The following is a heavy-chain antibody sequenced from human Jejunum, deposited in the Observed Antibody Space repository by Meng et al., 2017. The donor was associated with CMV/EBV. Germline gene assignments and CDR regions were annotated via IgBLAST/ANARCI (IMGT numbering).Heavy chain of an antibody. D-gene: IGHD1-26*01. CDR2: ISISGSNT. CDR1: FTFSSYA. J-gene: IGHJ4*02. Sequence: FTFSSYAMSWVRWVTGRGLKWVSAISISGSNTYYTESMEGRFTISRDNSRNKLYLEMSALRAEDTGEYYCAKKRVVPKATPHFDFWGQGTLVTVSS. CDR3: AKKRVVPKATPHFDF. V-gene: IGHV3-23*05.